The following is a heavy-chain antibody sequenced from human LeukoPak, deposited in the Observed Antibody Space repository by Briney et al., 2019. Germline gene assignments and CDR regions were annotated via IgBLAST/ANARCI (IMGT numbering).Heavy chain of an antibody. CDR3: AREGHYYDSSGYYYEVPDY. Sequence: GGSLRLSCGASGFTFSSYAISWVRQAPGQGLEWMGGIIPIFGTANYAQKFQGRVTITADGSTSTAYMELSSLRSEDTAVYYCAREGHYYDSSGYYYEVPDYWGQGTLVTVSS. D-gene: IGHD3-22*01. J-gene: IGHJ4*02. CDR2: IIPIFGTA. V-gene: IGHV1-69*01. CDR1: GFTFSSYA.